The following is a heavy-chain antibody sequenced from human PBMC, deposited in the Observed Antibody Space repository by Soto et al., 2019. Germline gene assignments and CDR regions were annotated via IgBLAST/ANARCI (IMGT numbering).Heavy chain of an antibody. D-gene: IGHD5-18*01. CDR1: GFTFSSYE. CDR3: ARVRGGYSYGYFDY. V-gene: IGHV3-48*03. Sequence: EVQLVESGGGLVQPGGSLRLSCAASGFTFSSYEMNWVRQAPGKGLEWVSYISSSGSTIYYADSVKGRFTISRDNAKNSLYLQMNSLRAEDRAVYYCARVRGGYSYGYFDYWGQGTLVTVSS. J-gene: IGHJ4*02. CDR2: ISSSGSTI.